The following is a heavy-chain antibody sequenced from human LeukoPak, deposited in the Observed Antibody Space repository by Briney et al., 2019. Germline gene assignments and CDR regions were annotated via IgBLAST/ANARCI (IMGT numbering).Heavy chain of an antibody. J-gene: IGHJ6*02. CDR1: GYTFTSYG. CDR2: ISAYNGNT. V-gene: IGHV1-18*01. Sequence: GASVKVSCKASGYTFTSYGISWVRQAPGQGLEWMGWISAYNGNTNYAQKLQGRVTMTTDTSTSTAYMELRSLRSDDTAVYYCARLPLDDSSGYYGMGEFGMDVWGQGTTVTVSS. D-gene: IGHD3-22*01. CDR3: ARLPLDDSSGYYGMGEFGMDV.